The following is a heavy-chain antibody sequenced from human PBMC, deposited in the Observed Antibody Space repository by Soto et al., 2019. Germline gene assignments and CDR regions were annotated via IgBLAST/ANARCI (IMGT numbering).Heavy chain of an antibody. CDR2: IVVGSGNT. V-gene: IGHV1-58*01. CDR3: AAVYDSSGYYYVDAFDI. D-gene: IGHD3-22*01. J-gene: IGHJ3*02. CDR1: GFTFTSSA. Sequence: SVKVSCKASGFTFTSSAVQWVRQARGQRLEWIGWIVVGSGNTNYAQKFQERVTITRDMSTSTAYMELSSLRSEDTAVYYCAAVYDSSGYYYVDAFDIWGQGTMVTVSS.